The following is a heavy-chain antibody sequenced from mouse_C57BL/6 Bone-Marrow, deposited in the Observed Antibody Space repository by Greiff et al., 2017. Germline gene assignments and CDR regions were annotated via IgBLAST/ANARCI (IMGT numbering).Heavy chain of an antibody. CDR3: TRDYSNYVYAMDY. D-gene: IGHD2-5*01. CDR2: ISSGGDYI. Sequence: DVMLVESGEGLVKPGGSLKLSCAASGFTFSSYAMSWVRQTPEKRLEWVAYISSGGDYIYYADTVKGRFTISRDNARNTLYLQMSSLKSEDTAMYYCTRDYSNYVYAMDYWGQGTSVTVSS. J-gene: IGHJ4*01. V-gene: IGHV5-9-1*02. CDR1: GFTFSSYA.